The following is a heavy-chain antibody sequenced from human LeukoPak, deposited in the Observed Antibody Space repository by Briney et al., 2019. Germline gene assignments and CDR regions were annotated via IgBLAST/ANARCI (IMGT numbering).Heavy chain of an antibody. CDR3: ARDPQGAGAGTFDY. J-gene: IGHJ4*02. Sequence: SPTLSLTYAISGDSVSSNVAAWNWLRQSPSRGLEWLGSTYYRSRWYNDYAASVKSRITINPDTSRNQFSLQLNSVSPEDTAVYFCARDPQGAGAGTFDYWGQGTLVTVSS. CDR2: TYYRSRWYN. D-gene: IGHD6-13*01. V-gene: IGHV6-1*01. CDR1: GDSVSSNVAA.